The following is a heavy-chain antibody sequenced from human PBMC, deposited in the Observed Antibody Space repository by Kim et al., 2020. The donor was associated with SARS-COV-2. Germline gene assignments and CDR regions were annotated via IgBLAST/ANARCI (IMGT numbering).Heavy chain of an antibody. CDR2: ISSSGSTI. J-gene: IGHJ4*02. V-gene: IGHV3-11*01. Sequence: GGSLRLSCAASGFTFSDYYMSWIRQAPGKGLEWVSYISSSGSTIYYAYAVKGRFTISRDNAKNSLYLQMNSLRAEDTAVYYCARARITPKSYYFDYWGQGTLVTVSS. D-gene: IGHD3-10*01. CDR3: ARARITPKSYYFDY. CDR1: GFTFSDYY.